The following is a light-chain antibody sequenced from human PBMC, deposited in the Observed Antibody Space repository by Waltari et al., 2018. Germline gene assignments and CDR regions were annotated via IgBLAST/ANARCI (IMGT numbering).Light chain of an antibody. CDR2: RAS. CDR3: QRHDNSPRT. CDR1: QGITNW. Sequence: DIQMTQSPSSLSASVGDRVTITCRASQGITNWLAWYQQKPGKAPKLLISRASNLETGVPSRFSGSGSGTDFTLIISSLQPEDIATYYCQRHDNSPRTFGQGTKVEIK. J-gene: IGKJ1*01. V-gene: IGKV1-33*01.